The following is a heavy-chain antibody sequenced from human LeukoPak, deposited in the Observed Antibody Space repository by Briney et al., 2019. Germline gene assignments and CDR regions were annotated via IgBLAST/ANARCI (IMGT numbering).Heavy chain of an antibody. Sequence: GGSLRLSCAASGYTFSSYAMSSVRQAPEKGLEWVSAISCSGGSTYYADSVKGRFTISRDNSKNTLYLQMNSLRAEDTAVYYCVRGSGSYYNDGDYWGQGTLVTVSS. CDR3: VRGSGSYYNDGDY. J-gene: IGHJ4*02. CDR1: GYTFSSYA. CDR2: ISCSGGST. D-gene: IGHD3-10*01. V-gene: IGHV3-23*01.